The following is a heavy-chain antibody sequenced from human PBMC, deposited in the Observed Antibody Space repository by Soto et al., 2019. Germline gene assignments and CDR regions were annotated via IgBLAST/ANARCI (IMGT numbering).Heavy chain of an antibody. CDR1: GFTFSSYD. CDR2: IGTAGDT. J-gene: IGHJ4*02. Sequence: EVQLLESGGGLVQPGGSLRLSCVASGFTFSSYDMHWVRQATGKGLEWVASIGTAGDTYYQGSVKGRFTSSRENAKNSLYLQMISLRAEDTAVYYCARDLGYSYGRPLDYWGQGTLVTVSS. D-gene: IGHD5-18*01. CDR3: ARDLGYSYGRPLDY. V-gene: IGHV3-13*01.